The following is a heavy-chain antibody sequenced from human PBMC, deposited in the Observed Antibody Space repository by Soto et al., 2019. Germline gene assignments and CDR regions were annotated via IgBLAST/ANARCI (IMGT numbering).Heavy chain of an antibody. D-gene: IGHD3-10*01. CDR3: AKDLWFGELSPEDY. J-gene: IGHJ4*02. V-gene: IGHV3-23*01. CDR1: GFTFSSYA. Sequence: PGGSLRLSCAASGFTFSSYAKSWVRQAPGKGLEWVSTISGDGGSTYYADSVKGRFTTSRDDSKNTVYLQMNSLRAEDTAVYYCAKDLWFGELSPEDYWGQGTLVTVSS. CDR2: ISGDGGST.